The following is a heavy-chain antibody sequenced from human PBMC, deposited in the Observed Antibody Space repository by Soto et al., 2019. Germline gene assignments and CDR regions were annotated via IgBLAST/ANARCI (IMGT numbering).Heavy chain of an antibody. CDR3: ARDQEVAGACINWFDP. CDR2: IHSSGST. J-gene: IGHJ5*02. Sequence: KPSETLSLTCTVSGASMNSYHWSWIRQPAGKGLEWIGHIHSSGSTNYNPSLKSRVTMSVDTSKNQLSLRLMSLTAADTAVYYCARDQEVAGACINWFDPWGQGSLVTVSS. D-gene: IGHD6-13*01. CDR1: GASMNSYH. V-gene: IGHV4-4*07.